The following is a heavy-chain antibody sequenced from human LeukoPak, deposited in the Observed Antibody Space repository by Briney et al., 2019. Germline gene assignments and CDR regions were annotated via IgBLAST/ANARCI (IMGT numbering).Heavy chain of an antibody. CDR3: ARERSTSSRNWFDP. V-gene: IGHV3-11*01. CDR1: GFTFSDYY. J-gene: IGHJ5*02. CDR2: ISSSGSTI. Sequence: GGSLRLSCAASGFTFSDYYMSWLRQAPGKGLEWVSYISSSGSTIYYADSVKGRFTISRDNAKNSLYLQMNSLRAEDTAVYYCARERSTSSRNWFDPWGQGTLVTVSS. D-gene: IGHD2-2*01.